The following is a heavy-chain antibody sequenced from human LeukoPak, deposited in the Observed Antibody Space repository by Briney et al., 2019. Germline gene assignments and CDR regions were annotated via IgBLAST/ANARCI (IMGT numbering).Heavy chain of an antibody. V-gene: IGHV3-9*01. D-gene: IGHD6-19*01. Sequence: PGGSLRLSCAASGFTFDDYAMHWVRQAPGKGLEGASGIRWNSGSIGYADSVKGRFAISRDNAKNSLYLQMNSLRAENTALYYCAKDGGIAVAGIAFDIWDQGTMVTVPS. J-gene: IGHJ3*02. CDR1: GFTFDDYA. CDR3: AKDGGIAVAGIAFDI. CDR2: IRWNSGSI.